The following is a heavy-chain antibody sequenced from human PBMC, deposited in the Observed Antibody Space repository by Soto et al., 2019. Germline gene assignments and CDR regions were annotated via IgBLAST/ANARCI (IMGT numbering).Heavy chain of an antibody. J-gene: IGHJ4*02. CDR2: IYYSGCT. D-gene: IGHD1-26*01. CDR3: ARFSGGYPLDY. V-gene: IGHV4-31*03. Sequence: QVQLQESGPGLVKPSQTLSLTCTVSGVSINSGGYYWSWLRQHPGKGLEWIGYIYYSGCTYYNPSLKSRLTISIDRSQNQFTLRLSSVTAAATAVYYCARFSGGYPLDYWGQGTLVTVSS. CDR1: GVSINSGGYY.